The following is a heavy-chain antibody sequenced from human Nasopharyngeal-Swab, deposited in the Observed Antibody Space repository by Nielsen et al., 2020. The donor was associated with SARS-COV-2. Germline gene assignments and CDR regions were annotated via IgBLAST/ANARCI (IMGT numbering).Heavy chain of an antibody. D-gene: IGHD3-9*01. V-gene: IGHV3-64*01. Sequence: SCKASGYTFTSYAMHWVRQAPGKGLEYVSAISSNGGSTYYANSVKGRFTISRDNSKNTLYLQMGSLRSEDTAVYYCARDRRYFDWVADYWGQGTLVTVSS. J-gene: IGHJ4*02. CDR1: GYTFTSYA. CDR2: ISSNGGST. CDR3: ARDRRYFDWVADY.